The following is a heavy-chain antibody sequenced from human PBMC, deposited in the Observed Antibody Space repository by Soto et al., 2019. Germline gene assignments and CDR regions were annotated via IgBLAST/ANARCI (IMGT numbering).Heavy chain of an antibody. V-gene: IGHV3-30*18. CDR3: AKTVEYSRSSLDY. CDR2: ISYDGNNK. Sequence: GGSLRLSCVASGFTFSSYGMHWVRQAPGKGLEWVAVISYDGNNKYYADSVKGRFTISRDNSKNTLYLQMNSLRAEDTAVYYCAKTVEYSRSSLDYWGQGTLVTVSS. J-gene: IGHJ4*02. D-gene: IGHD6-6*01. CDR1: GFTFSSYG.